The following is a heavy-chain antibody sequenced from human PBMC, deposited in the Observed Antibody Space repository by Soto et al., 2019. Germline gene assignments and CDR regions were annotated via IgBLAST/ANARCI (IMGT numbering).Heavy chain of an antibody. V-gene: IGHV1-69*13. CDR1: GGTFSSYA. Sequence: SVKVSCKASGGTFSSYAISWVRQAPGQGLEWMGGIIPIFGTANYAQKFQGRVTITADESTSTAYMELSSLRSEDTAVYYCARDRPSSSDSSMGGWFDPWAREPWSPSPQ. J-gene: IGHJ5*02. CDR2: IIPIFGTA. D-gene: IGHD3-22*01. CDR3: ARDRPSSSDSSMGGWFDP.